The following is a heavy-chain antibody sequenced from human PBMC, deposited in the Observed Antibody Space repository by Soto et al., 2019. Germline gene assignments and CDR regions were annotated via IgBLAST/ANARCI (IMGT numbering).Heavy chain of an antibody. J-gene: IGHJ4*02. V-gene: IGHV1-69*01. D-gene: IGHD2-2*01. CDR1: GVAFSSYA. CDR3: ASASPNLYCSGTSCYLDY. Sequence: QVQLVQSVAEVKKPGSSVKVSCNACGVAFSSYAISWVRQAPGQGLEWMGGIIPIFGTANYAQKFQDRVTITADESTSPAYMELSSLRSEDTAVYYCASASPNLYCSGTSCYLDYWGQGTLVIVSS. CDR2: IIPIFGTA.